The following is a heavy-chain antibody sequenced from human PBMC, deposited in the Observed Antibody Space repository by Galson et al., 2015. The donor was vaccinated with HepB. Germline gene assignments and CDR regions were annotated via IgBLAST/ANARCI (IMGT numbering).Heavy chain of an antibody. CDR2: ISASNGNT. V-gene: IGHV1-18*04. CDR3: ARDRGYASPNWFDP. CDR1: GYGFTSYG. J-gene: IGHJ5*02. Sequence: SVKVSCKASGYGFTSYGISWVRQAPGQGLQWMGWISASNGNTNYEQKFQDRVTMTTDTSTSTAYMELRSLRSDDTAVYYCARDRGYASPNWFDPWGQGTLVTVSS. D-gene: IGHD3-10*01.